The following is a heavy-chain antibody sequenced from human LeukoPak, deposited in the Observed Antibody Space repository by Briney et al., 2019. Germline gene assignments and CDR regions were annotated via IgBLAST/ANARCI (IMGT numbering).Heavy chain of an antibody. CDR1: GYSISSGYY. CDR2: IYHSGST. D-gene: IGHD3-22*01. J-gene: IGHJ3*02. V-gene: IGHV4-38-2*01. Sequence: ETLSLTCAVSGYSISSGYYWGWIRQPPGKGLEWIGSIYHSGSTYYNPSLKSRVTISVDTSKNQFSLKLSSVTAADTAVYYCATRRHYYDSSRPGSAFDIWGQGTMVTVSS. CDR3: ATRRHYYDSSRPGSAFDI.